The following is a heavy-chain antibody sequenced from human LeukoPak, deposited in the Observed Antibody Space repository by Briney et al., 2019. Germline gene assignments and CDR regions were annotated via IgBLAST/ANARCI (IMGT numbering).Heavy chain of an antibody. CDR1: GFNFSDYY. Sequence: GSLRLSCVGSGFNFSDYYMSWIRQAPGKGLEWISCISPNDVNRYYVDAVKGRFTVSRDSAKNSLFLQMKSLRVEDTAVYYCAGSGSPGDYWGQGTLVTVSS. D-gene: IGHD3-10*01. CDR3: AGSGSPGDY. CDR2: ISPNDVNR. J-gene: IGHJ4*02. V-gene: IGHV3-11*01.